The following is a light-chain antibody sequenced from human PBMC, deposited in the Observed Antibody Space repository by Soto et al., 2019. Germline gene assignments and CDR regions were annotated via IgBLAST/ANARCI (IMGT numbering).Light chain of an antibody. CDR2: KAS. Sequence: DIEMTQSPSTLSASVGDRVTITCRASQSVGSWLAWYQHKPGKAPRLVIHKASTLESGVPSRFSGSGSGTEFNLTISSLQPDDFATYYCQQYNSRSRTFGQGTKLEIK. CDR1: QSVGSW. CDR3: QQYNSRSRT. V-gene: IGKV1-5*03. J-gene: IGKJ2*01.